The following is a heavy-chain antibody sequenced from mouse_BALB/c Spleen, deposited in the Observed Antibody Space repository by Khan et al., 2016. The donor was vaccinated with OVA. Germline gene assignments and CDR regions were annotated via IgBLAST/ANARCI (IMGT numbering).Heavy chain of an antibody. CDR1: GFSLTNYG. CDR2: IWSGGDT. J-gene: IGHJ4*01. Sequence: QVQLQQSGPGLVQPSQSLSITCTVSGFSLTNYGVHWVRQPPGKGLEWLGLIWSGGDTDYNAAFISRLCISTDNTKSEEFFKMNGLQADDTAIYYCARRRGVHYNMDYWGQGTSVTVSS. V-gene: IGHV2-4*02. CDR3: ARRRGVHYNMDY.